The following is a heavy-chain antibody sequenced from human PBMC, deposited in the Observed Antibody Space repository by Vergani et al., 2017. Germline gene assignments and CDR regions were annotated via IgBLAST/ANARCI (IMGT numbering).Heavy chain of an antibody. Sequence: QVQLVQSGAEVKKPGSSVKVSCKASGGTFSSYAISWVRQAPGQGLEWMGGIIPIFGTANYAQKFQGRVTITADESTSTAYMELSSLRSEDTAVYYCATGAIAARRVEDDDAFDIWGQGTMVTVSS. CDR3: ATGAIAARRVEDDDAFDI. V-gene: IGHV1-69*01. CDR2: IIPIFGTA. D-gene: IGHD6-6*01. J-gene: IGHJ3*02. CDR1: GGTFSSYA.